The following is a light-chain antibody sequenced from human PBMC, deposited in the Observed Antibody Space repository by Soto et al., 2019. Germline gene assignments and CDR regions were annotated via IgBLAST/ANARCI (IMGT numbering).Light chain of an antibody. Sequence: DIQMTQSASAVSASVGDRVTISCRASQSISTYLNWYQKKPGKAPKVLIYAASSLQSGVPSRFSGSGSGTDFTLTISSLQPEDFATYYCQQSYSRTFGQGTKVDIK. CDR2: AAS. V-gene: IGKV1-39*01. CDR1: QSISTY. J-gene: IGKJ1*01. CDR3: QQSYSRT.